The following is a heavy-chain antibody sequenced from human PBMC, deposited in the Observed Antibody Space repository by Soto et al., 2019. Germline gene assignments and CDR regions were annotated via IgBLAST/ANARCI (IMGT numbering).Heavy chain of an antibody. CDR3: ARGFRNGFNV. Sequence: EVQLVESGGGLVKPGGSLRLSCVASGFTFSGYSINWVRQAPGKGLEWVSYISGPSIYIYYADSVKGRFTSPRDNAKSAVYLPMNSLSAEDTAVYYCARGFRNGFNVWGQGTTVSVSS. J-gene: IGHJ6*02. D-gene: IGHD2-8*01. CDR1: GFTFSGYS. CDR2: ISGPSIYI. V-gene: IGHV3-21*01.